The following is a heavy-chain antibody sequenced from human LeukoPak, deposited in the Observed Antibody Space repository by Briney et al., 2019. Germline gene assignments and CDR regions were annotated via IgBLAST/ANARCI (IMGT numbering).Heavy chain of an antibody. CDR1: GGTFGSYA. CDR2: IIPILGIA. CDR3: ARETAVAEPVDY. Sequence: SVKVSCKASGGTFGSYAISWVRQAPGQGLEWMGRIIPILGIANYAQKFQGRVTITADKSTSTAYMELSSLRSEDTAVYYCARETAVAEPVDYWGQGTLVTVSS. D-gene: IGHD6-19*01. V-gene: IGHV1-69*04. J-gene: IGHJ4*02.